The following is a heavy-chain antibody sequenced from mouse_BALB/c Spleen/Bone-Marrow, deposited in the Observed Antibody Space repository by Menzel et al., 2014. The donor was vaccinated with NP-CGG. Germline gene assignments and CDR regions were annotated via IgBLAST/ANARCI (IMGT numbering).Heavy chain of an antibody. J-gene: IGHJ4*01. CDR3: ARDDGYLYAMDY. Sequence: QVQLQQPAAELARPGASVKMSCKASGYTFTSYTMHWVKQRPGQGLEWIGYINPSSGFTEYNQKFKDKTTLTADKSSSTAYMQLSSLTSEDSAVYYCARDDGYLYAMDYWGQGTSVTVSS. V-gene: IGHV1-4*02. CDR2: INPSSGFT. CDR1: GYTFTSYT. D-gene: IGHD2-3*01.